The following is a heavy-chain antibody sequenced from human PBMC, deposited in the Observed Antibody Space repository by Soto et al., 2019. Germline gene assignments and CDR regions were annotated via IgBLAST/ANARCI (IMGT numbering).Heavy chain of an antibody. Sequence: RGESLKISCKGSGYSFTSYWISWVRQMPGKGLEWMGRIDPSDSYTNYSPSFQGHVTISADKSISTAYLQWSSLKASDTAMYYCARRHGSGTYYSYGMDVWGQGTTVTVSS. D-gene: IGHD3-10*01. V-gene: IGHV5-10-1*01. CDR2: IDPSDSYT. CDR1: GYSFTSYW. J-gene: IGHJ6*02. CDR3: ARRHGSGTYYSYGMDV.